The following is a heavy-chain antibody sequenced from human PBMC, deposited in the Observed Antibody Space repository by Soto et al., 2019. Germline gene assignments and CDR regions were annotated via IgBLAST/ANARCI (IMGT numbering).Heavy chain of an antibody. CDR2: IWYDGTNK. D-gene: IGHD6-6*01. CDR3: AREKADRFLAGGLDV. V-gene: IGHV3-30*19. Sequence: QVQLVESGGGVVQPERSLRLSCAASGFTFSSYGMHWVRQAPGKGLEWVAVIWYDGTNKYYADSVRGRFTISRDNSKNTLYLQMNSLRVEDTAVYYCAREKADRFLAGGLDVWGRGTTVTVSS. J-gene: IGHJ6*02. CDR1: GFTFSSYG.